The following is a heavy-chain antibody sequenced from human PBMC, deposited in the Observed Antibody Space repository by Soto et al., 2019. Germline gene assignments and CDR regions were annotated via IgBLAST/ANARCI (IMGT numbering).Heavy chain of an antibody. V-gene: IGHV4-31*03. CDR2: IYYSGST. CDR3: ARAGDYGEYYFDY. J-gene: IGHJ4*02. D-gene: IGHD4-17*01. CDR1: GGSISSGGYY. Sequence: QVQLQESGPGLVKPSQTLSLTCTVSGGSISSGGYYWSWIRQHPGKGLEWFGYIYYSGSTYYNPSLQSRVTIAVDTSKNQFSLKRSSVTAADTAVYYCARAGDYGEYYFDYWGQGTLVNFSA.